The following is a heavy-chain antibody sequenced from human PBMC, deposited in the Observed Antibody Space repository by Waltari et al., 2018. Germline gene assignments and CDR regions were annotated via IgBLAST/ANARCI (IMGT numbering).Heavy chain of an antibody. Sequence: QVQLVQSGAEVKKPGASVKVSCKASGYSFTTYYIYWVRQAPGQGLGWMGWINPCRGGTKYAQKIQGRVTMTRETSISTAYMELSSLRSDDTAVYYCARGTSSWYQTNNWFDPWGQGTLVTVSS. D-gene: IGHD6-13*01. CDR1: GYSFTTYY. V-gene: IGHV1-2*02. J-gene: IGHJ5*02. CDR2: INPCRGGT. CDR3: ARGTSSWYQTNNWFDP.